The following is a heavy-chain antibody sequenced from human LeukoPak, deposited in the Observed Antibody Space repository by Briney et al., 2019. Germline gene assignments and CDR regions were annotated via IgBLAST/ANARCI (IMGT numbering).Heavy chain of an antibody. V-gene: IGHV3-66*01. J-gene: IGHJ4*02. CDR3: ARTQTGYSSGWYDKVYFDY. D-gene: IGHD6-19*01. Sequence: QSGGSLRLSCAASGFTVSSNYMSWVRQAPGKGLEWVSVIYSGGSTYYADSVKGRFTISRDNSKNTLYLQMNGLRAEDTAVYYCARTQTGYSSGWYDKVYFDYWGQGTLVTVSS. CDR1: GFTVSSNY. CDR2: IYSGGST.